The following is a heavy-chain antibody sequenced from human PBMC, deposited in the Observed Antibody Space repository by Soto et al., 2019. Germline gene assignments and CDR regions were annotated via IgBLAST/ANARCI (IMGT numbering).Heavy chain of an antibody. CDR1: GGTFSSYT. D-gene: IGHD6-19*01. V-gene: IGHV1-69*08. J-gene: IGHJ6*02. CDR2: IIPILGIA. CDR3: ARDLVRQWRGKYGMDV. Sequence: QVQLVQSGAEVKKPGSSVKVSCKASGGTFSSYTISWVRQAPGQGLEWMGRIIPILGIANYAQKFQGRVTIPADKSTSTAYMELSSLRSEDTAVYYCARDLVRQWRGKYGMDVWGQGTTVTVSS.